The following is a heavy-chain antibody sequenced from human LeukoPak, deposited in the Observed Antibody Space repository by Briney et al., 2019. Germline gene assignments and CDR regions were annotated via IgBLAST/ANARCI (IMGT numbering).Heavy chain of an antibody. CDR1: GFSLTNYA. CDR3: AKGFTTGWSEGYLDY. Sequence: PGGCLRLSCAASGFSLTNYAMNWVRQTPGKGLEWVSGISGGNTYYADSVRGRFTTSRDSSKNTLYQHMDFLRAEDTAVYLCAKGFTTGWSEGYLDYWGQGTLVSVSS. J-gene: IGHJ4*02. V-gene: IGHV3-23*01. D-gene: IGHD6-19*01. CDR2: ISGGNT.